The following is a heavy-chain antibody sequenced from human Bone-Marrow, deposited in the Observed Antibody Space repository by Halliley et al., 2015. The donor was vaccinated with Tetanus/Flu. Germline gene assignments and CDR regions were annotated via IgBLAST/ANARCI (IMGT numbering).Heavy chain of an antibody. D-gene: IGHD2-15*01. J-gene: IGHJ6*02. CDR2: IYPGDSDT. Sequence: IIYPGDSDTRYSPSFQGQVTISVDKSINTAYLQWSSLKASDTAVYYCARTSDAAHYFHYGMDVWGQGTTVTVSS. V-gene: IGHV5-51*01. CDR3: ARTSDAAHYFHYGMDV.